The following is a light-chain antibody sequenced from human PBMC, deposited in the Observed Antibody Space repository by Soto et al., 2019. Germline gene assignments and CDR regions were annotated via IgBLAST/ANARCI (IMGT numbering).Light chain of an antibody. V-gene: IGKV3-15*01. J-gene: IGKJ1*01. CDR2: GAS. CDR3: QQYDNWPPWT. CDR1: QSVSIN. Sequence: EIVMTQSPATLSVSPGERATLSCRASQSVSINLAWYQQKPGQAPRLLIYGASIRATGIPARFSGSGSGTEFTITISGLQSEDFAVYYCQQYDNWPPWTFGQGTKVEI.